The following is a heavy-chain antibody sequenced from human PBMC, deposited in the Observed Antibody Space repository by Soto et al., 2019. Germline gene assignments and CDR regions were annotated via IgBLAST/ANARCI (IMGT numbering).Heavy chain of an antibody. D-gene: IGHD6-13*01. CDR3: TTRDSSSFWAADYYYGMDV. V-gene: IGHV3-15*07. CDR2: IKAKTDGGTT. J-gene: IGHJ6*02. CDR1: GFTFSNAW. Sequence: EVQLVESGGGLVKPGGSLRLSCAASGFTFSNAWMNWVRQAPGKGLEWVGRIKAKTDGGTTDYAAPVKGRSTISRDDSKNTLYLQMNSLKTEDTAVYYCTTRDSSSFWAADYYYGMDVWGQGTTVTVSS.